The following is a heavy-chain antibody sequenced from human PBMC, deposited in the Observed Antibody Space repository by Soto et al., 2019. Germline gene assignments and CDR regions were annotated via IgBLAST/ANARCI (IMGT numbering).Heavy chain of an antibody. CDR2: VSLDGTNK. J-gene: IGHJ4*02. D-gene: IGHD2-21*01. Sequence: QVQLVDSGGGVVQPGRSLRLSCTASGFMFSTYGMHWVRQAPGKGLEWVALVSLDGTNKYYADSVRGRFTNSRDNSHNTLYPQMDSPGVEHTAVYYRVRDKCHCGGGGRRHYFDRWRERDLRTPSS. V-gene: IGHV3-30*03. CDR3: VRDKCHCGGGGRRHYFDR. CDR1: GFMFSTYG.